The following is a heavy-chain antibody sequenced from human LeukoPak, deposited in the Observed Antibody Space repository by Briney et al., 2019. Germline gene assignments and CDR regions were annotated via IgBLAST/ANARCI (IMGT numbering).Heavy chain of an antibody. V-gene: IGHV4-31*03. CDR2: IYYSGST. CDR1: GGSISSGGYY. J-gene: IGHJ6*02. D-gene: IGHD6-13*01. CDR3: ARGGKYSSRYDNPGYGMDV. Sequence: SETLSLTCTVSGGSISSGGYYWSWIRQHPGKGLEWIGYIYYSGSTYYNPSLKSRVTISVDTSKNQFSLKLYSVTAADTAVYFCARGGKYSSRYDNPGYGMDVWGQGTTVTVSS.